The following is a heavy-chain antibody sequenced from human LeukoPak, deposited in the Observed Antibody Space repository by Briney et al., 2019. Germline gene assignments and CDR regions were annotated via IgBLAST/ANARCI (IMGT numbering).Heavy chain of an antibody. CDR2: TSGSGGTT. CDR3: AKGLYSGSFFERVGH. D-gene: IGHD1-26*01. Sequence: GGSLRLSCAASGFTFTSYAMSWVRQAPGKGLEWVSVTSGSGGTTYYADSVKGRFTISRDNSKNTLYLQMNSLRVEDTAVYYCAKGLYSGSFFERVGHWGQGTLVTVSS. J-gene: IGHJ4*02. CDR1: GFTFTSYA. V-gene: IGHV3-23*01.